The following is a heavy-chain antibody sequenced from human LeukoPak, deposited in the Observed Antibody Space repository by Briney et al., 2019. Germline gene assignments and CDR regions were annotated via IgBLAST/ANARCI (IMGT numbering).Heavy chain of an antibody. CDR1: GFTFSSYA. J-gene: IGHJ4*02. CDR2: ISYDGTSK. Sequence: GGSLRLSCAASGFTFSSYAMHWVRQAPGKGLEWVAVISYDGTSKYYADSVKGRFTISRDNAKNTLYLQMNSLRAEDTAVYYCARAPGVAVADYYFDYWGQGTLVTVSS. CDR3: ARAPGVAVADYYFDY. V-gene: IGHV3-30-3*01. D-gene: IGHD6-19*01.